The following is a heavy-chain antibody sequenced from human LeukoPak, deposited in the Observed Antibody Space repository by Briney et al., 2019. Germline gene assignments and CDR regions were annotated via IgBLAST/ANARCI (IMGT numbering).Heavy chain of an antibody. D-gene: IGHD3-10*01. J-gene: IGHJ4*02. CDR2: IYYSGST. V-gene: IGHV4-31*03. Sequence: SETLSLTCTVSGGSISSGGYYWSWIRQHPGKGLEWIGYIYYSGSTYYNPSLRSRVTISVDTSKNQFALKLSAVTAGDAAVYYCARDTGEESSDRSIDFWGQGTLVTVSS. CDR3: ARDTGEESSDRSIDF. CDR1: GGSISSGGYY.